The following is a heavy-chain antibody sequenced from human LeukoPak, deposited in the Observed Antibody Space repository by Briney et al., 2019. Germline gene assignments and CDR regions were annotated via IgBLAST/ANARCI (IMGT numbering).Heavy chain of an antibody. Sequence: GGSLRLSCAASGFTFNNYAMHWVRQAPGKGLEWVSVIYSGGSTSYADSVKGRFTISRDNSRNTVSLQMNTLRAEDTAVYYCARGNSYDSSGYPEYFQNWGQGTLVTVSS. CDR3: ARGNSYDSSGYPEYFQN. V-gene: IGHV3-66*01. CDR1: GFTFNNYA. J-gene: IGHJ1*01. D-gene: IGHD3-22*01. CDR2: IYSGGST.